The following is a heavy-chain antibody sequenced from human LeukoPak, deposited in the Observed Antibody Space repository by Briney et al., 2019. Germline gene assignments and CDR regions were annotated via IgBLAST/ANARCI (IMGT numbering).Heavy chain of an antibody. CDR1: GYRFTSYW. V-gene: IGHV5-51*01. CDR3: ARGVPAAISPPTH. J-gene: IGHJ4*02. Sequence: GESLKISCKGSGYRFTSYWIGWVRQMPGKGLEWMGIIYPGDSDTRYSPSFQGQVTISADKSISTAYLQWSSLKASDTAMYYCARGVPAAISPPTHWGQGTLVTVSS. D-gene: IGHD2-2*01. CDR2: IYPGDSDT.